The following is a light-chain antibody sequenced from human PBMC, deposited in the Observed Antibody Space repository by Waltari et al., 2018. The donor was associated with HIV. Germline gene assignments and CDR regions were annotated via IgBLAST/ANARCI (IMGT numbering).Light chain of an antibody. CDR1: QSLLFGPNKKNL. Sequence: DIVMTQYPDSLSVALGERATINCKASQSLLFGPNKKNLLAWYQQRPGQPPKLLIAWASTRESGVPDRFSGSGSGTDFTLTINSLQAEDVAVYYCQQFSLSPPLTFGGGTKVEIK. V-gene: IGKV4-1*01. J-gene: IGKJ4*01. CDR3: QQFSLSPPLT. CDR2: WAS.